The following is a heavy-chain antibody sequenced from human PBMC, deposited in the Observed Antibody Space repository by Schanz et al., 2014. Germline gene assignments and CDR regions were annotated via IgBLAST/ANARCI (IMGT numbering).Heavy chain of an antibody. V-gene: IGHV1-69*09. D-gene: IGHD5-12*01. J-gene: IGHJ3*02. Sequence: QGQLVQSGAEVKKPGASLKVSCKASGYTFTSYGINWVRQAPGQGLEWMGWIIPIAGITNYAQRFQGRVTITADKSSDTAYMELSSLRSEDTAVYYCARGGGPEDVFDIWGQGTILTVSS. CDR1: GYTFTSYG. CDR3: ARGGGPEDVFDI. CDR2: IIPIAGIT.